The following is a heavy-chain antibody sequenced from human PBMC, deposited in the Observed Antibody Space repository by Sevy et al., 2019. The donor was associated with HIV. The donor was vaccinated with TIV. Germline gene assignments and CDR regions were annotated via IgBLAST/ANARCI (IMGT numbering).Heavy chain of an antibody. J-gene: IGHJ4*02. V-gene: IGHV3-23*01. D-gene: IGHD6-13*01. CDR3: ATDIAATGIDRY. CDR2: ISNSGVNI. Sequence: GGSLRLSCAASGLAFTRYAMSWVRQAPGKGLEWVSTISNSGVNIYYADSVKGRFTVSRDTSKNTLYLQMNSLRVEDTAIYYCATDIAATGIDRYWGQGTLVTVSS. CDR1: GLAFTRYA.